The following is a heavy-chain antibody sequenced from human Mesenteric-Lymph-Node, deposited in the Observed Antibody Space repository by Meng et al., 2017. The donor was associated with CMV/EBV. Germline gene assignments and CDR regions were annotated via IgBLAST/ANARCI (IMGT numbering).Heavy chain of an antibody. CDR3: ARDRDTDWYSPFDY. V-gene: IGHV1-2*06. CDR2: INPKTGGR. Sequence: QVQLVQSGAEVKKPGASVRVSCKASGYTFIDYYINGVRQAPGQGPEWMGRINPKTGGRSYAQNFQGRVTMTRDTSINTAYMEVNRLNSDDTAMYYCARDRDTDWYSPFDYWGPGTLVTVSS. J-gene: IGHJ4*02. CDR1: GYTFIDYY. D-gene: IGHD3-9*01.